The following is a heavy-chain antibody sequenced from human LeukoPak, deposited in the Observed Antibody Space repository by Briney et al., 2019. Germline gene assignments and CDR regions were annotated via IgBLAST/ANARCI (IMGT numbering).Heavy chain of an antibody. CDR1: GFTFSSYS. J-gene: IGHJ3*02. Sequence: PGGSLRLSCAASGFTFSSYSMNWVRQAPGKGLEWVSSISSSSSYIYYADSVKGRFTISRENAKNSLYLQMNSLRAGDTAAYYCARKGDGAFDIWGQGTMVTVSS. CDR3: ARKGDGAFDI. D-gene: IGHD3-16*01. CDR2: ISSSSSYI. V-gene: IGHV3-21*01.